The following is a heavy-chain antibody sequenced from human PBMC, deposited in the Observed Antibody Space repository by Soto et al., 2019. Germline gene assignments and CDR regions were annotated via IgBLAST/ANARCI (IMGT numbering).Heavy chain of an antibody. Sequence: GESLKISCAASGFTFSSYAMSWVRQAPGKGLEWVSAISGSGGSTYYADSVKGRFTISRDNSKNTLYLQMNSLRAEDTAVYYCAKDPSIAARRGPFDYWGQGTLVTVAS. J-gene: IGHJ4*02. D-gene: IGHD6-6*01. CDR3: AKDPSIAARRGPFDY. CDR2: ISGSGGST. CDR1: GFTFSSYA. V-gene: IGHV3-23*01.